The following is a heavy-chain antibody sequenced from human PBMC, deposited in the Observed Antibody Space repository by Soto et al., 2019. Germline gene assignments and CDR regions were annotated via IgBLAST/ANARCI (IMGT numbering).Heavy chain of an antibody. J-gene: IGHJ6*02. CDR2: MYNTGST. CDR1: GGSISSYS. D-gene: IGHD2-21*02. Sequence: PSETLSLTCTVSGGSISSYSWSWIRQPPGKGLAWIGYMYNTGSTVYNPSLKSRVTISVDTSKNQFSLKLNAVTAADTAVYYCARDLWGYCGTDCYPLDVWGQGTTVTVSS. CDR3: ARDLWGYCGTDCYPLDV. V-gene: IGHV4-59*01.